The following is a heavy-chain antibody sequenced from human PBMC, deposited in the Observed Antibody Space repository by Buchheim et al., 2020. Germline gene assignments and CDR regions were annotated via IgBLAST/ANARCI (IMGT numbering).Heavy chain of an antibody. CDR2: ANSDGNNT. CDR1: GFAFSSYW. J-gene: IGHJ6*02. Sequence: EELLEESGGGLVQPGGSLRLSCAGSGFAFSSYWMHWVRQVPGKGLVWVSRANSDGNNTIHADSVKGRFTIPRDNAKNTLYLQMNSLRVEDTAVYYCVRDGSRPLEYRPYGMDVWGQGTT. V-gene: IGHV3-74*01. CDR3: VRDGSRPLEYRPYGMDV. D-gene: IGHD1-1*01.